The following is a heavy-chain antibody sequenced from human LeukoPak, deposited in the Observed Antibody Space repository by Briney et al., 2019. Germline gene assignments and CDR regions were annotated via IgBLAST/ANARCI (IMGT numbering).Heavy chain of an antibody. Sequence: GGSLRLSCAASGFTVSSNYMSWVRQAPGKGLYWVAFIRYDGSNKYYTDSVKGRFTISRDNSKNTLYLQMNSLRAEDTAVYYCAKGRGWEASYYYYYMDVWGKGTTVTISS. J-gene: IGHJ6*03. CDR1: GFTVSSNY. CDR3: AKGRGWEASYYYYYMDV. V-gene: IGHV3-30*02. D-gene: IGHD1-26*01. CDR2: IRYDGSNK.